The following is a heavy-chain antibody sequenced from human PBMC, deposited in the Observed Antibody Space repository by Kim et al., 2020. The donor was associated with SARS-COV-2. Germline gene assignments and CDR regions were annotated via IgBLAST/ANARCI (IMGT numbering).Heavy chain of an antibody. D-gene: IGHD3-22*01. CDR2: IWYDGSIE. CDR1: GFTFNFFG. Sequence: GGSLRLSCAASGFTFNFFGMHWVRQAPGKGLEWVAVIWYDGSIEEYADSVKGRFTISRDNSKSTLYLQMNSLRAEDTAVYFCGRGDDSTGYLAYGGQGPLVTVSS. CDR3: GRGDDSTGYLAY. J-gene: IGHJ4*02. V-gene: IGHV3-33*01.